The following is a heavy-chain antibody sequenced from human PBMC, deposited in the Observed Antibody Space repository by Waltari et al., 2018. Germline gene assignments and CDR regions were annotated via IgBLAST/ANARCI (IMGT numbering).Heavy chain of an antibody. CDR3: ARVLYDFWGGYHPNDVFDF. J-gene: IGHJ3*01. CDR1: GYTFTGHV. CDR2: VNPNTGDT. D-gene: IGHD3-3*01. Sequence: QVHLVQSGAEVKKPGASVTVSCKASGYTFTGHVIHWVRQATGQGLEWVGSVNPNTGDTYSAQKFEGRVTMTRDTSISTAYLDLSRLTSDDTAVYYCARVLYDFWGGYHPNDVFDFWGQGTVVIVSS. V-gene: IGHV1-2*02.